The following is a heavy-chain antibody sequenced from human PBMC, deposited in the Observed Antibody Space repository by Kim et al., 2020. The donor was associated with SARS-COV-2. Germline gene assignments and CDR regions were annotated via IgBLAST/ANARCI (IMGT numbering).Heavy chain of an antibody. Sequence: SETLSLTCTVSGGSVSSGSYYWSWIRQPPGKGLEWIGYIYYSGSTNYNPSLKSRVTISVDTSKNQFSLKLSSVTAADTAVDYCARAPPGRSFGVVTNFDYWGQGTLVTVSS. J-gene: IGHJ4*02. CDR3: ARAPPGRSFGVVTNFDY. CDR1: GGSVSSGSYY. D-gene: IGHD3-3*01. CDR2: IYYSGST. V-gene: IGHV4-61*01.